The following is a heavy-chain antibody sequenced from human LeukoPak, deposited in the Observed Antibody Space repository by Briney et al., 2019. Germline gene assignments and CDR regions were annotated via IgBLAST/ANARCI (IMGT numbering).Heavy chain of an antibody. J-gene: IGHJ4*02. CDR2: IHTSGST. V-gene: IGHV4-4*07. D-gene: IGHD3-22*01. CDR1: GVSISSYY. Sequence: PSETLSLTCTVSGVSISSYYWSWIRQPAGKGLEWIGRIHTSGSTNYNPSLKSRVTMSVDTSKNQFSLKLSSVTAADTAVYYCARGLYYYDSSGLSRFDYWGQGTLVTVSS. CDR3: ARGLYYYDSSGLSRFDY.